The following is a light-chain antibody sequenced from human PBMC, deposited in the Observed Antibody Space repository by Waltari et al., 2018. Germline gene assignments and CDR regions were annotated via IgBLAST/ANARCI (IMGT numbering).Light chain of an antibody. Sequence: QSVLTQPPSTSGTPGQTVTISCSGTNSNIGRNSVFWYQQLPGTAPKLLIYRDNQRTSAVPDRFSASKSGTSAALAIRGLRSEDEADYYCAACDDSLSVTYVFGSGTRVTV. CDR1: NSNIGRNS. J-gene: IGLJ1*01. V-gene: IGLV1-47*01. CDR3: AACDDSLSVTYV. CDR2: RDN.